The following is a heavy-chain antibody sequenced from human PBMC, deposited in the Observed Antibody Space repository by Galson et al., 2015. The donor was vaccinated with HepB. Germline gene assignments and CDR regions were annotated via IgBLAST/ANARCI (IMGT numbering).Heavy chain of an antibody. J-gene: IGHJ4*02. CDR2: ISGSGGST. V-gene: IGHV3-23*01. CDR1: GFTFSSYA. Sequence: SLRLSCAASGFTFSSYAMSWVRQAPGKGLEWVSAISGSGGSTYYADSVKGRFTISRDNSKNTLYLQMNSLRAEDTAVYYCAKGDYVWGSYRLAKFDYWGQGTLVTVSS. CDR3: AKGDYVWGSYRLAKFDY. D-gene: IGHD3-16*02.